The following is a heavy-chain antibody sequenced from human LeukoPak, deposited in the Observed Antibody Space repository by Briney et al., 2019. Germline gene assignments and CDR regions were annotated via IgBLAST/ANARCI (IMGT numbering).Heavy chain of an antibody. J-gene: IGHJ3*02. CDR3: ARFGTTHDAFDI. CDR2: ISSSSSYT. V-gene: IGHV3-11*03. CDR1: GFTFSDYY. D-gene: IGHD1-1*01. Sequence: GGSLRLSCAASGFTFSDYYMSWIRQAPGKGLEWVSYISSSSSYTNYADSVKGRFTISRDNAKNSLYLQMNSLGAEDTAVYYCARFGTTHDAFDIWGQGTMVTVS.